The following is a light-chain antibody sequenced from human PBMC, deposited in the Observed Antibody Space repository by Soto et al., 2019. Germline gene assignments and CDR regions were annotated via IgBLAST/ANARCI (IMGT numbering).Light chain of an antibody. CDR1: QSIHNY. V-gene: IGKV1-39*01. CDR3: QQSYDVPRT. Sequence: DIQMTQSPSSLSASVGDRVTITCRASQSIHNYLNWYQLKPGIAPRLLIYAASSLQSGVPSRFSGSGSRTDITLTISSLQPEDFATYYCQQSYDVPRTFGPGTKVDFK. CDR2: AAS. J-gene: IGKJ3*01.